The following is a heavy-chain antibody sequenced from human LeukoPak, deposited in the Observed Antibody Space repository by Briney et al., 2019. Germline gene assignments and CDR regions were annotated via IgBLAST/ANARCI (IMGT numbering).Heavy chain of an antibody. CDR2: IKRETDGGTT. CDR1: GLSLRNVW. J-gene: IGHJ4*02. D-gene: IGHD3-22*01. Sequence: PGGSLRLSCAVSGLSLRNVWMNWLRQAPGKGLEWVGLIKRETDGGTTDFAAPVKGRFTISRDDSKNTLYLQMNRLTSEDTAVYYCAQGSGFYYDYWGQGTLVTVS. CDR3: AQGSGFYYDY. V-gene: IGHV3-15*07.